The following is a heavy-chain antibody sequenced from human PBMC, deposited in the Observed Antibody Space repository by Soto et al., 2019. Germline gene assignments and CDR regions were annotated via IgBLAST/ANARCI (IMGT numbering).Heavy chain of an antibody. CDR1: GGSITSGVYY. CDR3: ARGVSP. Sequence: SETLSLTCAVSGGSITSGVYYWSWIRQHPGKGLEWIGYIYYSGFTYYNPSLKSRVTISVDTSKNQFSLKLSSVTAADTAVYYGARGVSPWGQGTLVTVSS. J-gene: IGHJ5*02. V-gene: IGHV4-31*11. CDR2: IYYSGFT.